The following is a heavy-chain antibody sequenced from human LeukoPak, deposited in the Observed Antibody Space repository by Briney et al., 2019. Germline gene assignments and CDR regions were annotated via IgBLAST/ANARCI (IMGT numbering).Heavy chain of an antibody. V-gene: IGHV4-4*09. Sequence: SETLSLTCTVSGGSISSYYWSWIRQPPGKGLEWIGYISTSESTNYNPSLKSRVTISVDTSKNQFSLKLSSVTAADTAVYYCARHPSSSVGYYYYMDVWGKGTTVTVSS. CDR2: ISTSEST. J-gene: IGHJ6*03. CDR1: GGSISSYY. CDR3: ARHPSSSVGYYYYMDV. D-gene: IGHD6-6*01.